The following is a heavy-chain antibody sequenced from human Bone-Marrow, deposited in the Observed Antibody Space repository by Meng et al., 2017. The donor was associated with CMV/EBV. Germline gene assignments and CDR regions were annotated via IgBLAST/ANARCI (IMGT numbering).Heavy chain of an antibody. CDR3: AREGYYYDSSGYYYEYFDY. D-gene: IGHD3-22*01. CDR1: GFTFNSYG. CDR2: IRYDGSNK. Sequence: GESLKISCAASGFTFNSYGIHWVRQAPGKGLEWVAFIRYDGSNKYYADSVKGRFTISRDNSKNTLYLQMNSLRAEDTAVYYCAREGYYYDSSGYYYEYFDYWGQGTLVTVSS. J-gene: IGHJ4*02. V-gene: IGHV3-30*02.